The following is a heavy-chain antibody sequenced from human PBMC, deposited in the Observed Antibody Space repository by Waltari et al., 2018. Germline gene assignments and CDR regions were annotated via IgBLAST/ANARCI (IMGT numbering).Heavy chain of an antibody. CDR1: GYSISSGYY. V-gene: IGHV4-38-2*01. D-gene: IGHD6-19*01. CDR2: IYHSGST. CDR3: ARRKEWLGYFDL. Sequence: QVQLQESGPGLVKPSETLSLTCAVSGYSISSGYYWGWIRQPPGKGLEWIGSIYHSGSTYYNPSLKSRVTISVDTSKNQFSLKLSSVTAADTAVYYCARRKEWLGYFDLWGRGTLVTVSS. J-gene: IGHJ2*01.